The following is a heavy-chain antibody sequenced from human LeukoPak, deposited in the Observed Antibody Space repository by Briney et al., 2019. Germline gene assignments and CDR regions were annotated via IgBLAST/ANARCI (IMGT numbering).Heavy chain of an antibody. CDR2: INPNSGGT. V-gene: IGHV1-2*02. J-gene: IGHJ4*02. D-gene: IGHD1-26*01. CDR1: GYTFTGYY. CDR3: ARGAGRWSTDTTYSNY. Sequence: ASVKVSCKASGYTFTGYYMHWVRQAPGQGLEWMGWINPNSGGTNYAQEFQGRVTMTRDTSISTAYMELSRLRSDDTAVYYCARGAGRWSTDTTYSNYWGQGTLVTVSS.